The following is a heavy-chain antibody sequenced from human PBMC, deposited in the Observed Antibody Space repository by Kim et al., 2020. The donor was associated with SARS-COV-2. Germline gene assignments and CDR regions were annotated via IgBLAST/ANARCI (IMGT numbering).Heavy chain of an antibody. CDR2: IWYDGNSK. CDR3: ARGGWDYYESSGPDF. CDR1: GFTFSSYA. V-gene: IGHV3-33*01. J-gene: IGHJ4*02. Sequence: GGSLRLSCAASGFTFSSYAMHWVRQAPGKGLEWVALIWYDGNSKYYTESVKGRVTISRNNSENTLYLQMNSLRAEDTAVYYCARGGWDYYESSGPDFWGQGTLVTVSS. D-gene: IGHD3-22*01.